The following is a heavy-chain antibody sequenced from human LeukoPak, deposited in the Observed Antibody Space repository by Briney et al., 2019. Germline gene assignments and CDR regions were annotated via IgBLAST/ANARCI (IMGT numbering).Heavy chain of an antibody. D-gene: IGHD1-26*01. CDR2: IYYSGST. Sequence: PGTPSPTPPGSCGSTSSYYLRWSPHPPREGMEWIGYIYYSGSTNYNPSLKSRVTISVDTSKNQFSLKLSSVTAADTAVYYCARGSGSYPFDYWGQGTLVTVSS. J-gene: IGHJ4*02. CDR1: CGSTSSYY. V-gene: IGHV4-59*01. CDR3: ARGSGSYPFDY.